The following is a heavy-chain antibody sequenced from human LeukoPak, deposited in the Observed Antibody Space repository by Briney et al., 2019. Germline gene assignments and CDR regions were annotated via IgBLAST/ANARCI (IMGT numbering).Heavy chain of an antibody. J-gene: IGHJ4*02. Sequence: SETLSLTCIVSGGSISSVSYYWSWIRQPAGKGLDWIGRIYTSGSTNYNHSLKSRVTISVDTSKNQFSLKLSSVTAADTAVYYCARGVKYSSSWYGGYFDYWGQGTLVTVSS. CDR1: GGSISSVSYY. D-gene: IGHD6-13*01. V-gene: IGHV4-61*02. CDR3: ARGVKYSSSWYGGYFDY. CDR2: IYTSGST.